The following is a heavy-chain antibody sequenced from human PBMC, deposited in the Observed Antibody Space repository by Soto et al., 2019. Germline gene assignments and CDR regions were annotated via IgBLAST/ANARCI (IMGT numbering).Heavy chain of an antibody. CDR1: GGSISSSNW. D-gene: IGHD1-26*01. J-gene: IGHJ3*02. CDR3: ARDSPFARIVGGKGFAFDI. V-gene: IGHV4-4*02. CDR2: IYHSGST. Sequence: QVQLQESGPGLVKPSGTLSLTCAVSGGSISSSNWWSWVRQPPGKGLEWIGEIYHSGSTNYNPSLESRVSRSVDKSQHQFALKLSSVTAADTAVYYCARDSPFARIVGGKGFAFDIWGQGTMVTVSS.